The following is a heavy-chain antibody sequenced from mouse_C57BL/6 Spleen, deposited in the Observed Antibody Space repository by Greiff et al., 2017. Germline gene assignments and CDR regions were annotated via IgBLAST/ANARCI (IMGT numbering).Heavy chain of an antibody. CDR2: IYPGDGDT. J-gene: IGHJ1*03. D-gene: IGHD1-1*01. Sequence: VQLQQSGAELVKPGASVKISCKASGYAFSSYWMNWVKQRPGKGLEWIGQIYPGDGDTNYNGKFKGKATLTADKSSSTAYMQLSSLTSEDSAVYFCARDFHYYGSSYWYFDVWGTGTTVTVSS. CDR1: GYAFSSYW. CDR3: ARDFHYYGSSYWYFDV. V-gene: IGHV1-80*01.